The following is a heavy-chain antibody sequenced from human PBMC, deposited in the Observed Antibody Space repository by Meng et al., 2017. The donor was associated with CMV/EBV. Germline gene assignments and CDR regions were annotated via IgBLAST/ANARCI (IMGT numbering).Heavy chain of an antibody. D-gene: IGHD6-13*01. CDR1: GFTFSSYA. J-gene: IGHJ4*02. V-gene: IGHV3-30*04. CDR2: ISYDGSNK. Sequence: CAASGFTFSSYAMHWVRQAPGKGLEWVAVISYDGSNKYYADSVKGRFTISRDNSKNTLYLQMNSLRAEDTAVYYCARDRGSWLREIDYWGQGTLVTVSS. CDR3: ARDRGSWLREIDY.